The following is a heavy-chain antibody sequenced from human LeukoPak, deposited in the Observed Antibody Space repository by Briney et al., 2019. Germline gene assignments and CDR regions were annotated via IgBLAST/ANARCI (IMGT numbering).Heavy chain of an antibody. CDR3: ARGSGPGWGYCSSTSCLYFDY. J-gene: IGHJ4*02. CDR2: INPSGGST. V-gene: IGHV1-46*01. D-gene: IGHD2-2*01. Sequence: ASVKVSCKASGYTFTSYYTHWVRQAPGQGLEWMGIINPSGGSTSYAQKFQGRVTMTRDTSTSTVYMELSSLRSEDTAVYYCARGSGPGWGYCSSTSCLYFDYWGQGTLVTVSS. CDR1: GYTFTSYY.